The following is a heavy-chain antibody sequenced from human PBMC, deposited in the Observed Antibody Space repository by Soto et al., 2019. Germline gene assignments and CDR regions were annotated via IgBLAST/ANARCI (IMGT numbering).Heavy chain of an antibody. CDR1: GGSVSDKTYY. J-gene: IGHJ4*02. D-gene: IGHD1-26*01. CDR3: ARTTAVPNTLRSRYFFDY. Sequence: LSLTCSVSGGSVSDKTYYWSWIRQPPGKRLEWIGYVYYSGTTNYNPSLKSRVTISVDPSENRFSLRLSSVTTADTALYYCARTTAVPNTLRSRYFFDYWGQGTLVTVSS. V-gene: IGHV4-61*01. CDR2: VYYSGTT.